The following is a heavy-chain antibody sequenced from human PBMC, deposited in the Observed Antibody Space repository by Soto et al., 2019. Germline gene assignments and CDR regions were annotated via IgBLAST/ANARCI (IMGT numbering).Heavy chain of an antibody. J-gene: IGHJ4*02. CDR3: AKDLAEGGGWYPFDY. CDR2: ISGSGGST. Sequence: GGSLRLSCAASGFTFSSYAMSWVRQAPGKGLEWVSAISGSGGSTYYADSVKGRFTISRDNSKNTLYLQMNSLRAEDTAVYYCAKDLAEGGGWYPFDYWGQGTLVTVSS. V-gene: IGHV3-23*01. CDR1: GFTFSSYA. D-gene: IGHD6-19*01.